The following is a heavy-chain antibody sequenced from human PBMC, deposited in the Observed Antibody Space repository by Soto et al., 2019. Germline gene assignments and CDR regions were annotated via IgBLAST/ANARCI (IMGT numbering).Heavy chain of an antibody. J-gene: IGHJ6*02. CDR1: GYTFTSYA. Sequence: GASVKVSCKASGYTFTSYAMHWVRQAPGQRLEWMGWINAGNGNTKYSQKFQGRVTITRDTSASTAYMELSSLRSEDTAVYYCARVLVGWSGYWDAYYGMDVWGQGTTVTVSS. V-gene: IGHV1-3*01. CDR3: ARVLVGWSGYWDAYYGMDV. D-gene: IGHD3-3*01. CDR2: INAGNGNT.